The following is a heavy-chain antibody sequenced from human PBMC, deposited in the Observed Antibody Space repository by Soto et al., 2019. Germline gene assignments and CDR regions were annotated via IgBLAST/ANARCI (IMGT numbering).Heavy chain of an antibody. J-gene: IGHJ6*02. CDR1: GYSFTSYW. D-gene: IGHD6-13*01. V-gene: IGHV5-10-1*01. CDR3: ATQQQLVPYYYYYGMDV. Sequence: PGESLKISCKGSGYSFTSYWISWVLQMPGKGLEWMGRIDPSDSYTNYSPSFQGHVTISADKSISTAYLQWSSLKASDTAMYYCATQQQLVPYYYYYGMDVWGQGTTVTVSS. CDR2: IDPSDSYT.